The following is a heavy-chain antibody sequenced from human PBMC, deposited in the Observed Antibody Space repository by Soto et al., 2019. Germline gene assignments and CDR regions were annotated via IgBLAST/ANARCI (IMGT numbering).Heavy chain of an antibody. CDR3: ATDRVTFGGVIVRLGWGNFDY. CDR2: FDPEDGET. V-gene: IGHV1-24*01. J-gene: IGHJ4*01. CDR1: GYTPTELS. D-gene: IGHD3-16*02. Sequence: ASLKVSYKVSGYTPTELSMHWVRQAPGKGLEWMGGFDPEDGETIYAQKFQGRVTMTEDTSTDTAYMELSSLRSEDTAVYYCATDRVTFGGVIVRLGWGNFDYWG.